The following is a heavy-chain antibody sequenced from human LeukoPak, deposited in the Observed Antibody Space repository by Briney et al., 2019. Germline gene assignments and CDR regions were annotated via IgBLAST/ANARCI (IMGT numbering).Heavy chain of an antibody. Sequence: GGSLRLSCAASGFTFDDYAMQWVRQAPREVLEWVSGISGNSGRIGYSDSVKGAITSSRHNAKNPLYLQMHSLRAEDTALYYCPKDIESRLGYCSSTSCYGFDYWGQGTLVTVSS. J-gene: IGHJ4*02. D-gene: IGHD2-2*01. CDR1: GFTFDDYA. CDR2: ISGNSGRI. CDR3: PKDIESRLGYCSSTSCYGFDY. V-gene: IGHV3-9*01.